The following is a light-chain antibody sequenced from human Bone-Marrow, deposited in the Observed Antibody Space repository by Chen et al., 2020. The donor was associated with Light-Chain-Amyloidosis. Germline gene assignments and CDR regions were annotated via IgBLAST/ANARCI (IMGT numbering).Light chain of an antibody. Sequence: SYELTQPPSVSVSSGHTARLTCSGDDLPTKYAYWYQQKPGQAPVLVIHRDTERPSGSSERFSGSSSGTTATLTISGVQAEDEADYHCQSADSSGTYEVIFGGGTKLTVL. CDR3: QSADSSGTYEVI. V-gene: IGLV3-25*03. CDR1: DLPTKY. CDR2: RDT. J-gene: IGLJ2*01.